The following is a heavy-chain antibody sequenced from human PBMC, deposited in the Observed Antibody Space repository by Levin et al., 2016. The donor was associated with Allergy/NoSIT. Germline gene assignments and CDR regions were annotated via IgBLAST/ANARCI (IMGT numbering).Heavy chain of an antibody. CDR3: AQVFSGPCTGSGSTYSPPNIDF. J-gene: IGHJ6*02. CDR2: ISYDGSNK. Sequence: WIRQPPGKGLEWVAVISYDGSNKYYADSVKGRFTISRDNSKNTLHLQMSSLRPEDTAVYYCAQVFSGPCTGSGSTYSPPNIDFWGQGTKVTVSS. D-gene: IGHD3-10*01. V-gene: IGHV3-30*03.